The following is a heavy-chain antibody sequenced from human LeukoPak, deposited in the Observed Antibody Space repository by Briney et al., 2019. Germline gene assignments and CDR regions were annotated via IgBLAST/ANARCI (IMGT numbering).Heavy chain of an antibody. D-gene: IGHD2-15*01. CDR3: ANLDPYCSGGRCP. J-gene: IGHJ5*02. Sequence: GGSLRLSCAASGFTVSSNYMSWVRQAPGKGLEWVSVIYSGGSTYYADSVRGRFTISRDNSKNTVYLQMNSLRPEDTAVYYCANLDPYCSGGRCPWGQGTLVSVSS. CDR2: IYSGGST. CDR1: GFTVSSNY. V-gene: IGHV3-53*05.